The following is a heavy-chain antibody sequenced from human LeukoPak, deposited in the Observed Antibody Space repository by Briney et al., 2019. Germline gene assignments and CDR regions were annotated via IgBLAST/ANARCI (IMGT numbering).Heavy chain of an antibody. J-gene: IGHJ4*02. V-gene: IGHV3-23*01. CDR1: GFTFSGDA. CDR2: ISGVGAST. CDR3: VKDSGTDYR. Sequence: GGSLRLSCAASGFTFSGDAMSWVRQAPGKGLEWVSTISGVGASTYYADSVKGPFTISRDNSENTLYLQMSSLRAEDTAVYYCVKDSGTDYRWGQGTLVTVSS. D-gene: IGHD3-10*01.